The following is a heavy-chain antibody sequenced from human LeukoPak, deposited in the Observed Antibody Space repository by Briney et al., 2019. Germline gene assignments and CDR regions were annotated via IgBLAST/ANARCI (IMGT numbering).Heavy chain of an antibody. Sequence: GGSLRLSCAASGFTFSIYAMSWVRQAPGKGLQWVSSITISGDGTYYADSVKGRFTISRDNSENMLYPQMNSLRVEDTAVYFCAKDRPNYYGSNGHYYRRDGDYWGQGTLVTVSS. CDR2: ITISGDGT. J-gene: IGHJ4*02. V-gene: IGHV3-23*01. D-gene: IGHD3-22*01. CDR3: AKDRPNYYGSNGHYYRRDGDY. CDR1: GFTFSIYA.